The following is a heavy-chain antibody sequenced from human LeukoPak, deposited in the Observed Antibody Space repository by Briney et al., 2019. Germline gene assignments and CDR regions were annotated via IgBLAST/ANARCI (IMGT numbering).Heavy chain of an antibody. V-gene: IGHV3-74*01. Sequence: PGGSLRLSCAATGFTFSSYWMHWVRQAPGKGLVWVAHINTDGTTTNYADSVKGRFTISRDNAKNTLYLQMNSLRAEDTAVYYCARASYFYDHWGQGTLVTVSS. CDR3: ARASYFYDH. CDR1: GFTFSSYW. J-gene: IGHJ4*02. CDR2: INTDGTTT. D-gene: IGHD3-10*01.